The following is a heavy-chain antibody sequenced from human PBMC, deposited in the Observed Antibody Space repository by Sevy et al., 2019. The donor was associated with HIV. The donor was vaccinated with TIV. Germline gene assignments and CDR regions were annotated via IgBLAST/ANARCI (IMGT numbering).Heavy chain of an antibody. D-gene: IGHD2-15*01. J-gene: IGHJ4*02. CDR1: GFTFSSYT. CDR2: SSGTGSYI. V-gene: IGHV3-21*06. CDR3: ARDHGYCSGGSCYSGGY. Sequence: EGSLRLSCSASGFTFSSYTMIWVRQAPGRGLEWVSASSGTGSYIYYADSVKDRFTISRDNAKNLLYLQMNSLRAEDTAVYYCARDHGYCSGGSCYSGGYWGQGTLVTVSS.